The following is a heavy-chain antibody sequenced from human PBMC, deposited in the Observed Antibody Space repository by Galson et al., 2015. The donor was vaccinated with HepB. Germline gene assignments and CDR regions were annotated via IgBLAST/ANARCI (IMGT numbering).Heavy chain of an antibody. J-gene: IGHJ6*02. D-gene: IGHD2-2*01. V-gene: IGHV3-21*01. CDR2: IGSSSTFI. CDR1: GFTFSGYW. CDR3: ASLEYRLPWSGNYYYYAMDV. Sequence: SLRLSCAASGFTFSGYWMHWVRQPPGKGLEWVSCIGSSSTFIHYADSVKGRFTISRDNAKNSLYLQMISLRAEDTAVYYCASLEYRLPWSGNYYYYAMDVWGQGTTVTVS.